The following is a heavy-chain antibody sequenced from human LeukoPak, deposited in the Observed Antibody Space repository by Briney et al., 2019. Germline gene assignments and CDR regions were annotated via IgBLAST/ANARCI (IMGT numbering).Heavy chain of an antibody. J-gene: IGHJ4*02. CDR2: ISYDGSNK. V-gene: IGHV3-30-3*01. D-gene: IGHD1-26*01. CDR1: GFTFSSYA. Sequence: GRSLRLSCAASGFTFSSYAMHWVRQAPGKGLEWVAVISYDGSNKYYADSVKGRFTISRDNSKNTLYLQMNSLRAEDTAVYYCTSAMVVREPDFDYWGQGTLVTVST. CDR3: TSAMVVREPDFDY.